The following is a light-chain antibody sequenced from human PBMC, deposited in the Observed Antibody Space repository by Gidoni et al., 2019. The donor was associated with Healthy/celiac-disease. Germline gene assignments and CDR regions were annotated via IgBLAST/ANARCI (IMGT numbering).Light chain of an antibody. CDR1: QSISSY. CDR3: QQSYSTWLT. CDR2: AAS. V-gene: IGKV1-39*01. Sequence: DIQMTQSPSSLSASVGDRVTITCRASQSISSYLNWYQQKPGKAPKLLIYAASSLQSGVPSRSSGSGSGTDFTLTISSLQPVDFATYYCQQSYSTWLTFGGXTKVEIK. J-gene: IGKJ4*01.